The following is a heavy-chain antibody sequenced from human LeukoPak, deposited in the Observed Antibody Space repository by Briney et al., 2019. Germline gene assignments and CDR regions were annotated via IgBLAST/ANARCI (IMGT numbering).Heavy chain of an antibody. CDR1: GFTFSSYW. D-gene: IGHD2-21*02. CDR3: ARGYCGGDCYGD. J-gene: IGHJ1*01. CDR2: IKNDGSEK. Sequence: GGSLRLSCGASGFTFSSYWMSWVRQAPGKGLEWVANIKNDGSEKYYVDSVKGRFTISTDNAKNSLYLQMNSLRAEDMAVYYCARGYCGGDCYGDWGQGTLVTVSS. V-gene: IGHV3-7*01.